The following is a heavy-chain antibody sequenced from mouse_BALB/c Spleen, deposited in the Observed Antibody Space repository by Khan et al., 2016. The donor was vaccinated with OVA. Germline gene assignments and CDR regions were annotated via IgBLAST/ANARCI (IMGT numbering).Heavy chain of an antibody. CDR1: GFSLSRYN. CDR2: IWGGGGT. Sequence: VQLKESGPGLVAPSQSLSITCTVSGFSLSRYNIHWVRQPPGKGLEWLGMIWGGGGTDYNSTLKSRLSIRKDNSKSQVLLKMNSLQTVDTANYYCARAYYRYDGYYAMDYWGQGTSVTGSS. V-gene: IGHV2-6-4*01. D-gene: IGHD2-14*01. J-gene: IGHJ4*01. CDR3: ARAYYRYDGYYAMDY.